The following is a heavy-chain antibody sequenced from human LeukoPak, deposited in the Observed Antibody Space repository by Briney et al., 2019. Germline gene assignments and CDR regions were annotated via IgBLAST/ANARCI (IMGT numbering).Heavy chain of an antibody. V-gene: IGHV3-48*03. J-gene: IGHJ4*02. CDR3: AREDGDGYDSSGSFDY. CDR1: GFTFSSYE. D-gene: IGHD3-22*01. Sequence: GGSLRLSCAASGFTFSSYEMNWVRQAPGKGLEGVSYISSSGSTIYYASSVKGRFTIPRDNAKTSLYLQMNRLRAEDTAVYYCAREDGDGYDSSGSFDYWGQGTLVTVSS. CDR2: ISSSGSTI.